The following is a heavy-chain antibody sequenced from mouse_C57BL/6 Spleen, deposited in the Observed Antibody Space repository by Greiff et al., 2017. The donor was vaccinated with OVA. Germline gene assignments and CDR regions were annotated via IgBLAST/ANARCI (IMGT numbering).Heavy chain of an antibody. D-gene: IGHD1-1*01. CDR1: GYTFTDYY. CDR3: ARDGNGFDY. CDR2: INPNNGGT. V-gene: IGHV1-26*01. J-gene: IGHJ2*01. Sequence: VQLQQSGPELVKPGASVKISCKASGYTFTDYYMNWVKQSHGKSLEWIGDINPNNGGTSYNQKFKGKATLTVDKSSSTAYMELRSLTSEDSAVYYCARDGNGFDYWGQGTTLTVSS.